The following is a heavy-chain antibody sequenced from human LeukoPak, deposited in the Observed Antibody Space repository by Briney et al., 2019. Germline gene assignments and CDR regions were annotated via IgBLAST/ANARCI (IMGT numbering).Heavy chain of an antibody. V-gene: IGHV3-53*01. Sequence: GGSLRLSCAASGFTVRSFYMSWVRQAPGKGLEWVSVIYNDGRTIYADSVKGRFTISRDDSKNTLSLQMNSLRADDTAVYYCARGTGEVTAGYYWGQGTLVTVSS. J-gene: IGHJ4*02. CDR1: GFTVRSFY. CDR3: ARGTGEVTAGYY. CDR2: IYNDGRT. D-gene: IGHD2-21*02.